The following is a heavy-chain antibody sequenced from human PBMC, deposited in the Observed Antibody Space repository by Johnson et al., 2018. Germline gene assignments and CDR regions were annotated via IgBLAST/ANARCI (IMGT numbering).Heavy chain of an antibody. D-gene: IGHD6-13*01. J-gene: IGHJ5*02. V-gene: IGHV1-8*01. CDR2: MNPNSGNT. CDR3: ARVRSSIAAAGTRWFDP. CDR1: GYTFTSYD. Sequence: QVQLVESGAEVKKXGASXKVXCKASGYTFTSYDINWVRQATGQGLEWMGWMNPNSGNTGYAQKFQGRVTMTRNTSISTAYMELSSLRSEDTAVYYCARVRSSIAAAGTRWFDPWGQGTLVTVSS.